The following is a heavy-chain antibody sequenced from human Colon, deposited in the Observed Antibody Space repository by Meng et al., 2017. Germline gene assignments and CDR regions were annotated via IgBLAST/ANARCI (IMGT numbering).Heavy chain of an antibody. Sequence: QVQVVEAGGGLVKPGGSLRLSCAASGFTFSDYFMSWIRQAPGKGLEWVSSISGSGSTIYYADSVKGRFTISRDNANNSLYLQMDSLTADDTAVYYCARDHGTGLDHWGQGALVTVSS. V-gene: IGHV3-11*01. D-gene: IGHD1-14*01. CDR2: ISGSGSTI. J-gene: IGHJ4*02. CDR1: GFTFSDYF. CDR3: ARDHGTGLDH.